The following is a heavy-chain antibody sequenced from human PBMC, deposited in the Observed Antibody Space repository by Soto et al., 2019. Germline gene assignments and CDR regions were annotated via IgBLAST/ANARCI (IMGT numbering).Heavy chain of an antibody. D-gene: IGHD6-6*01. CDR2: MYHSGIA. J-gene: IGHJ6*02. Sequence: TSETLSLTCAVSGYSIRSGYFWGWIRQPPGKGLEWIGSMYHSGIAYYNLSLKSRVTISVDTSKNQLSLKLSSATAADTAVYYCARSMYSTSAQLYYGMDVWGQGTTVTVSS. CDR3: ARSMYSTSAQLYYGMDV. V-gene: IGHV4-38-2*01. CDR1: GYSIRSGYF.